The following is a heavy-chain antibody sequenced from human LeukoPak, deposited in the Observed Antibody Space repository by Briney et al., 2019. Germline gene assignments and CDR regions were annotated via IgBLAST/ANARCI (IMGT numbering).Heavy chain of an antibody. CDR3: ARDNAYHWCFDL. CDR2: ISSTSKTI. CDR1: GFTFSSYS. V-gene: IGHV3-48*02. J-gene: IGHJ2*01. Sequence: GGSLRLSCAASGFTFSSYSMNWVRQAPGKGLEWVSYISSTSKTIYYADSVKGRFTISRDYTKTSLFLQMNSLRDEDTAVYYCARDNAYHWCFDLWGRGTLVTVSA. D-gene: IGHD3-16*01.